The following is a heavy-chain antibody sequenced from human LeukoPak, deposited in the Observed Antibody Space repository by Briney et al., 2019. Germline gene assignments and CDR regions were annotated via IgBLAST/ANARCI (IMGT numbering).Heavy chain of an antibody. D-gene: IGHD1-26*01. CDR2: ISYDGSNK. Sequence: GGSLRLSCAASGFTFNTYGMHWVRQAPGKGLEWVAVISYDGSNKYYADSVKGRFTISRDNSKNSLYLQMNSLRAEDTAVYYCAKDQGASGSYHPVFDYWGQGTLVTVSS. V-gene: IGHV3-30*18. J-gene: IGHJ4*02. CDR3: AKDQGASGSYHPVFDY. CDR1: GFTFNTYG.